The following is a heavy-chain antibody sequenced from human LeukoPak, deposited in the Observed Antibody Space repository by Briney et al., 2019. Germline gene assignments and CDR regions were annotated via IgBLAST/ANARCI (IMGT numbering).Heavy chain of an antibody. Sequence: GGSLRLSCAASRFTVSTNYMSCVRQAPGKGLEWVSVIYSGGSTYYADSVKGRFTISRDNSKETLYLQMNSLRAEDTAVYYCARVSVSFNMPFDYWGPGDPGHRLL. D-gene: IGHD2-2*01. CDR2: IYSGGST. V-gene: IGHV3-66*01. J-gene: IGHJ4*02. CDR3: ARVSVSFNMPFDY. CDR1: RFTVSTNY.